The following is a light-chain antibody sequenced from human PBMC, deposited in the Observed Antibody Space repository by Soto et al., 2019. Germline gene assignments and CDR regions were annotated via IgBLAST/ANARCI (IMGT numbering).Light chain of an antibody. J-gene: IGKJ1*01. V-gene: IGKV1-5*01. Sequence: DIQMTQSPSTLSASVGDRVTITCRASQSISSWLAWYQQKPGKAPKLLIYDASSLESGVPSRFSGGGSGTEFTLTISSLQPDDFATYYCQQYNSYPWTFGQGTKVDSK. CDR2: DAS. CDR3: QQYNSYPWT. CDR1: QSISSW.